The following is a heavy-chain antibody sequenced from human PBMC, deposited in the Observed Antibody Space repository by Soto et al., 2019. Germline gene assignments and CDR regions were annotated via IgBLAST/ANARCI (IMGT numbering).Heavy chain of an antibody. V-gene: IGHV1-69*13. D-gene: IGHD1-20*01. CDR1: GGTFSSYA. J-gene: IGHJ4*02. CDR3: ARAWRNWNDDRPLDY. CDR2: IIPIFGTA. Sequence: GDSVKVSCKASGGTFSSYAISWVRQAPGQGLEWMGGIIPIFGTANYAQKFQGRVTITADESTSTAYMELSSLRSEDTAVYYCARAWRNWNDDRPLDYWGQGTLGTVSS.